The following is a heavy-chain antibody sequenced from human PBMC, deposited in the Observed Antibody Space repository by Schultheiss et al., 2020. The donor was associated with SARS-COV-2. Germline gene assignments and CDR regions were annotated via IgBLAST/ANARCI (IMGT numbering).Heavy chain of an antibody. J-gene: IGHJ4*02. CDR1: GFTFSSYA. CDR3: ASWGHTTLFDY. CDR2: ISSNGGST. V-gene: IGHV3-64*04. Sequence: GESLKISCSASGFTFSSYAMHWVRQAPGKGLEYVSAISSNGGSTYYADSVKGRFTISRDNAKNSLYLQMNSLRAEDTAVYYCASWGHTTLFDYWGQGTLVTVSS. D-gene: IGHD3-16*01.